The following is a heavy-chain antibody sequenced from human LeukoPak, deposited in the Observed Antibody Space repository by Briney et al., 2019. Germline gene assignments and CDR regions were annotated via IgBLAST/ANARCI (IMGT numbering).Heavy chain of an antibody. CDR2: ISGGGGST. V-gene: IGHV3-23*01. CDR3: AKMGGGDFAWFDP. Sequence: GGSLRLSCAASGFTFSSYGMSWVRQAPGKGLEWVSAISGGGGSTYYADSVKGRFTISRDNSKNTLYLQMNSLRAEDTAVYYCAKMGGGDFAWFDPWGQGTLVTVSS. CDR1: GFTFSSYG. D-gene: IGHD4-17*01. J-gene: IGHJ5*02.